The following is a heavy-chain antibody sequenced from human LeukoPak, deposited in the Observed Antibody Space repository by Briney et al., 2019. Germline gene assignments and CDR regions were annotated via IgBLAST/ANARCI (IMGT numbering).Heavy chain of an antibody. CDR1: GFTFSSYG. V-gene: IGHV3-30*02. J-gene: IGHJ5*02. CDR2: IRYDGSNK. D-gene: IGHD1-26*01. CDR3: AKGLMSGSYTPRNWFDP. Sequence: TGGSLRLSCAASGFTFSSYGMHWVRQAPGKGLEWVAFIRYDGSNKYYADSVKGRFTISRDNSKNTLYLQMNSLRAEDTAVYYCAKGLMSGSYTPRNWFDPWGQGTLVTVSS.